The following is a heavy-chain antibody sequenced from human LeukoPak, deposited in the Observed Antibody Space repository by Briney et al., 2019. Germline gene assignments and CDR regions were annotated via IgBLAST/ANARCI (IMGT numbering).Heavy chain of an antibody. CDR3: ARVITMVRGVIREFDY. J-gene: IGHJ4*02. V-gene: IGHV3-7*04. Sequence: PGGSLRLSCAASGFTFSSYWMSWVRQAPGKGLEWVANIKQDGSEKYYVDSVKGRFTISRDNAKNSLYLQMNSLRAEDTAVYYCARVITMVRGVIREFDYWGQGNLVTVSS. CDR1: GFTFSSYW. D-gene: IGHD3-10*01. CDR2: IKQDGSEK.